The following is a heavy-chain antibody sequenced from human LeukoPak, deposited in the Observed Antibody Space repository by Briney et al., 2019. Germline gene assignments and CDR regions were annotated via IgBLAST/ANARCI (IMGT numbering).Heavy chain of an antibody. J-gene: IGHJ4*02. CDR3: ARGGQLSNDDGFDY. D-gene: IGHD4-11*01. CDR1: GFTFSSYS. CDR2: ISSSSSYI. Sequence: GGSLRLSCAASGFTFSSYSMNWVRQAPGKGLEWVSSISSSSSYIYYADSVKGRFTISRDNAKNSLYLQMNSLRAEDTAVYYCARGGQLSNDDGFDYWGQGTLVTVSS. V-gene: IGHV3-21*01.